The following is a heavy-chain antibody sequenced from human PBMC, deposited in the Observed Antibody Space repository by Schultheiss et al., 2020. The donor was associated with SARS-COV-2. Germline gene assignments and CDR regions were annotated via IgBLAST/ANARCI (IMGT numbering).Heavy chain of an antibody. V-gene: IGHV4-4*07. CDR3: ARGKIYYYYGMDV. Sequence: SETLSLTCTVSGGSISSYCWSWIRQPAGKGLEWIGRFYTSGSTNYNPSLKSRVTISVDTSKNQFSLKLSSVTAADTAVYYCARGKIYYYYGMDVWGQGTTVTVSS. CDR2: FYTSGST. CDR1: GGSISSYC. J-gene: IGHJ6*02.